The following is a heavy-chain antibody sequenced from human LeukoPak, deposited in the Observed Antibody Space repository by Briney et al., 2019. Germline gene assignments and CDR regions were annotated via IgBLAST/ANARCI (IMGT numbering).Heavy chain of an antibody. J-gene: IGHJ4*02. Sequence: SETLSLTCTVSGASISAFHWTWFRQPAGKGLEWIGLIYSSGSTLFNPSLKSRVAMSVDLTKNQLSLKLTSVTAADTAMYYCARKDGDYWGRGTLVTVS. CDR2: IYSSGST. CDR1: GASISAFH. CDR3: ARKDGDY. V-gene: IGHV4-4*07.